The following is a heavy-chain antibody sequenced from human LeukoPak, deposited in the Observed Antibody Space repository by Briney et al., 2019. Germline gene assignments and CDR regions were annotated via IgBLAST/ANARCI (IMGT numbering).Heavy chain of an antibody. CDR2: IYHRGST. CDR3: TRGTFNTLDF. J-gene: IGHJ4*02. D-gene: IGHD2/OR15-2a*01. CDR1: SYSLSSGSY. Sequence: PSETLSLTCTVSSYSLSSGSYWGWIRQPPGKGLEWIGSIYHRGSTYYNPSLKSRVTISVDTSKNQFSLKLDSVTAADTALCYGTRGTFNTLDFWGQGTLVTVSS. V-gene: IGHV4-38-2*02.